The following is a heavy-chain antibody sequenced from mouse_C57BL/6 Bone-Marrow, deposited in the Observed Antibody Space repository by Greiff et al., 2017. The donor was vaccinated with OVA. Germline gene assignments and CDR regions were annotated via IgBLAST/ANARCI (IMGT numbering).Heavy chain of an antibody. CDR1: GYTFTSYG. V-gene: IGHV1-81*01. D-gene: IGHD1-1*01. Sequence: QVQLKQSGAELARPGASVKLSCKASGYTFTSYGISWVKQRTGQGLEWIGEIYPRSGNTYYNEKFKGKATLTADKSSSTAYMELRSLTSEDSAVYFCARPVVAHYYAMDYWGQGTSVTVSS. CDR3: ARPVVAHYYAMDY. J-gene: IGHJ4*01. CDR2: IYPRSGNT.